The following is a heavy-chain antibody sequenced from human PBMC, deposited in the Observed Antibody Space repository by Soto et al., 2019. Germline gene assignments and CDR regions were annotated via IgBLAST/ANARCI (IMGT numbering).Heavy chain of an antibody. V-gene: IGHV3-33*01. D-gene: IGHD5-12*01. J-gene: IGHJ4*02. CDR2: IWYDGSNK. CDR1: GFTFSSYG. CDR3: ARDRDGYNYLFDY. Sequence: QVQLVESGGGVVQPGRSLRLSCAASGFTFSSYGMHWVRQAPGKGLEWVAVIWYDGSNKYYADSVKGRFTISIDNSKNTLYLQMNSLRAEDTAVYYCARDRDGYNYLFDYWGQGTLVTVSS.